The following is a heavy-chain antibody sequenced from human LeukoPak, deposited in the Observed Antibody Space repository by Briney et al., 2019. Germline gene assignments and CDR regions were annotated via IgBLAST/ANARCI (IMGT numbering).Heavy chain of an antibody. CDR1: GGTFSSYA. V-gene: IGHV1-69*13. Sequence: GASVKVSCKASGGTFSSYAISWVRQAPGQGLEWMGGIIPIFGTANYAQNFQGRVTITADESTSTAYMELSSLSSEDTAVYYCARDGKITIFGVVINNWFDPWGQGTLVTVSS. CDR3: ARDGKITIFGVVINNWFDP. J-gene: IGHJ5*02. CDR2: IIPIFGTA. D-gene: IGHD3-3*01.